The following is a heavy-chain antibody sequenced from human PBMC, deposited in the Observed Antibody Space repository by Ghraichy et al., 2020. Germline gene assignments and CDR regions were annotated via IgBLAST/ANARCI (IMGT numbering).Heavy chain of an antibody. V-gene: IGHV3-74*01. Sequence: GGSLRLSCAASGFTFSTYWMHWVRQPPGKGLVWVSRINSDGSTTNYADSVKGRFTISRDNAKNTLYLQMNSLRAEDTAVYYCARVTTSQRGYDFWSGYYPGDYWGQGTLVTVSS. CDR3: ARVTTSQRGYDFWSGYYPGDY. CDR2: INSDGSTT. D-gene: IGHD3-3*01. J-gene: IGHJ4*02. CDR1: GFTFSTYW.